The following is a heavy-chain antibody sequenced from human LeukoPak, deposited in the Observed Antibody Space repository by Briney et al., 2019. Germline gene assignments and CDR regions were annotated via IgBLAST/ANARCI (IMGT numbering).Heavy chain of an antibody. CDR1: GYTFTRYG. CDR3: ARDLEATSTVEMATTTQGLNDY. J-gene: IGHJ4*02. Sequence: GASVKVSCKASGYTFTRYGIIWVRQAPGQGLEWMGWISANNGNTNYAQKFQGRVTMTRDTSTSTVYMELSSLRSEDTAVYYCARDLEATSTVEMATTTQGLNDYWGQGTLVTVSS. D-gene: IGHD5-24*01. V-gene: IGHV1-18*01. CDR2: ISANNGNT.